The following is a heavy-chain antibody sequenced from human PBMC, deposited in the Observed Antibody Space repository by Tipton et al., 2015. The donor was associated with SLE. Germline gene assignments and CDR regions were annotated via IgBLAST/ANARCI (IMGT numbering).Heavy chain of an antibody. CDR2: INHSGST. V-gene: IGHV4-34*01. J-gene: IGHJ3*02. CDR1: GGSFSGYY. Sequence: TLSLTCAVYGGSFSGYYWSWIRQPPGKGLEWIGEINHSGSTNYNPSLKSRVTISVDTSKNQFSLKLSSVTAEDTAVYYCAKDLQLGFFDIWGQGTMVTVSS. D-gene: IGHD1-26*01. CDR3: AKDLQLGFFDI.